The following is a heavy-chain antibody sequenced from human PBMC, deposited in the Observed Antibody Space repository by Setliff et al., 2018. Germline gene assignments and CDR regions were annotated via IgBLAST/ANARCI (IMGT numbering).Heavy chain of an antibody. D-gene: IGHD6-13*01. CDR1: GGSISDYY. CDR2: IYYSGNSNYDT. V-gene: IGHV4-59*01. J-gene: IGHJ4*02. CDR3: ARDLGYSSNWSIDD. Sequence: SETLSLTCTVSGGSISDYYWSWIRQAPGKGLEWIGYIYYSGNSNYDTNYNPSLKSRVTILSDTSKNQFSLKLSSVTAADTAVYYCARDLGYSSNWSIDDWGQGTLVTVSS.